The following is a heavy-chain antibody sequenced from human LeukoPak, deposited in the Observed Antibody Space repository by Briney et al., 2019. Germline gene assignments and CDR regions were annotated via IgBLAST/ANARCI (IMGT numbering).Heavy chain of an antibody. V-gene: IGHV4-34*01. Sequence: SETLSLTCAVYGGSFSGYYWSWIRQPPGEGLEWIGEINHSGSTNYNPSLKGRVTISVDTSKNQFSLKLSSVTAADTAVYYCASRVGYFDYWGQGTLVTVSS. CDR1: GGSFSGYY. CDR2: INHSGST. CDR3: ASRVGYFDY. D-gene: IGHD1-26*01. J-gene: IGHJ4*02.